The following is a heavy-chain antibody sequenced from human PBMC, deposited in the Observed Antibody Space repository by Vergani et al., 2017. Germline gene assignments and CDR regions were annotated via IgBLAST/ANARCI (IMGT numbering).Heavy chain of an antibody. D-gene: IGHD3-10*01. V-gene: IGHV4-38-2*02. CDR1: GYSISRGFY. CDR2: MFHTGEA. J-gene: IGHJ5*01. Sequence: QIQLQESGPGLVKPSETLSLTCSVSGYSISRGFYWAWLRQTPEKGLEWIGGMFHTGEASNSPSLQSRVAVSMDTSKNQFSLQLTSVTAADTAVYFCGVIMVRSPRPDNWFDSWGRGTLVTVSS. CDR3: GVIMVRSPRPDNWFDS.